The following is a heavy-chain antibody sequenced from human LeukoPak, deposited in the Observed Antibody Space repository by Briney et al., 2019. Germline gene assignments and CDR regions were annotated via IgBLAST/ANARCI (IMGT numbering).Heavy chain of an antibody. CDR1: GYSISSGYY. CDR3: ARDTGTYYYGSGSQHAFDM. D-gene: IGHD3-10*01. Sequence: SETLSLTCTVSGYSISSGYYWGWIRQPPGKGLEWIGSIYHSGSTYYNPSLKSRVTISVDTSKNQFSLKLSSVTAADTALYYCARDTGTYYYGSGSQHAFDMWGQGTMVTVSS. J-gene: IGHJ3*02. V-gene: IGHV4-38-2*02. CDR2: IYHSGST.